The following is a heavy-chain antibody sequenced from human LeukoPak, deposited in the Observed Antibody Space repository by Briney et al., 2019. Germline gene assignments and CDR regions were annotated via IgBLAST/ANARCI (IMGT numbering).Heavy chain of an antibody. V-gene: IGHV1-69*05. CDR3: ARGIWDSSGWYYDY. D-gene: IGHD6-19*01. Sequence: ASVKVSCKASGGTFSSYAISWVRQAPGQGLEWMGRIISIFGTANYAQKFQGRVTITTDESTNTAYMELSSLRSEDTAVYYCARGIWDSSGWYYDYWGQGTLVNVSS. CDR2: IISIFGTA. CDR1: GGTFSSYA. J-gene: IGHJ4*02.